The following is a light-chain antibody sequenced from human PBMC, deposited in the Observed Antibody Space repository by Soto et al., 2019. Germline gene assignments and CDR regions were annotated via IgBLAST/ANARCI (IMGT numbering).Light chain of an antibody. J-gene: IGKJ1*01. V-gene: IGKV3-20*01. Sequence: EIVLTQSPGTLSLSLGERASLSCRASQSVSSTYLAWYQQKPGQAPRLLIYATSTRATGIPDRFSGSGSGTDFTLTISRLEPEDFAVYYCQHYGSSLWTFGQGTKVEIK. CDR2: ATS. CDR1: QSVSSTY. CDR3: QHYGSSLWT.